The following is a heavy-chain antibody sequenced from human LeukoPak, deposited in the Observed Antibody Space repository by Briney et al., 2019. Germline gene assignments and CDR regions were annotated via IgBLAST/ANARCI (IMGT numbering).Heavy chain of an antibody. Sequence: SETLSLTCAVSGVSVDAYQWNWIRQPPGKGLEWIGYVYYTGYTNYKPSLQGRVAISIDTSNNQFSLKLTSVTPADTATYYCARGREFDVFDIWGQGRAVTVSS. CDR3: ARGREFDVFDI. V-gene: IGHV4-59*02. CDR2: VYYTGYT. J-gene: IGHJ3*02. CDR1: GVSVDAYQ.